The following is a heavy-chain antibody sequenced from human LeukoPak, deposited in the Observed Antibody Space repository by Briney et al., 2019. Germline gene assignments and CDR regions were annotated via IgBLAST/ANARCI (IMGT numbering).Heavy chain of an antibody. CDR1: GFTFRSYS. J-gene: IGHJ4*02. CDR2: ISSSSGTI. D-gene: IGHD3-22*01. Sequence: GGSLRLSCAASGFTFRSYSKICVRQAPGKGLEWVSYISSSSGTIYYADSVRGRFTISRDNSKNSLYLQMNSLRTEDTALYYSAKDRSYYYDSSGYYRENYFDYWGQGTLVTVSS. V-gene: IGHV3-48*04. CDR3: AKDRSYYYDSSGYYRENYFDY.